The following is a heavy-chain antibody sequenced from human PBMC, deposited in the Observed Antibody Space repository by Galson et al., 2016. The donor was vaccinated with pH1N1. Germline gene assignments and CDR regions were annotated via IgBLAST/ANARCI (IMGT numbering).Heavy chain of an antibody. V-gene: IGHV4-59*13. CDR1: GSPIRSYY. J-gene: IGHJ6*02. CDR2: VYYSGTA. D-gene: IGHD6-6*01. CDR3: ASWAQVKYSSSSSRPKTHFYYGLDV. Sequence: ETLSLPCSISGSPIRSYYWSWIRQPPGKGLEFIAYVYYSGTANYNPSLMSRVSISVDTSTNLLSLNLSSVSSADTAVYYCASWAQVKYSSSSSRPKTHFYYGLDVWGQGTTVTVSS.